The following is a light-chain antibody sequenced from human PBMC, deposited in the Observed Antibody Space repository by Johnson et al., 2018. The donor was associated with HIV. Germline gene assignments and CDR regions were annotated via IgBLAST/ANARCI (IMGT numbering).Light chain of an antibody. CDR1: SSNIWNNY. J-gene: IGLJ1*01. V-gene: IGLV1-51*02. CDR2: ENN. Sequence: QLVLTQAPSVSAAPGQKVTISCSGSSSNIWNNYVSWYQQFPGTAPKLLIYENNKRPSGIPDRFSGSKSCTSATLGITALQTGDEADYYCGTWDGSLSGYYFGTGTKVTVL. CDR3: GTWDGSLSGYY.